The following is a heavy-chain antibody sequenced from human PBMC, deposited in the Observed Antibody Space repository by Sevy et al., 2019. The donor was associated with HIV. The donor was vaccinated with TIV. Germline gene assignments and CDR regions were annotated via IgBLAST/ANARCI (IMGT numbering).Heavy chain of an antibody. CDR2: IHYFGSA. D-gene: IGHD6-19*01. CDR3: ARDTSGYSSGWYPCYNYYGLDV. CDR1: GGSISDHY. V-gene: IGHV4-59*11. Sequence: SETLSLTCTVSGGSISDHYWNWIRQPPGKGLEWIGQIHYFGSANYNPSLKSRVTISLDTSNNRFSLKLSSVNAADTAVYYCARDTSGYSSGWYPCYNYYGLDVWGQGTTVTVSS. J-gene: IGHJ6*02.